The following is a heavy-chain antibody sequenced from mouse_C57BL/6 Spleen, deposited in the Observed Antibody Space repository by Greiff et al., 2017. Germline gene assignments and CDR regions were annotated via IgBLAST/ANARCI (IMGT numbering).Heavy chain of an antibody. D-gene: IGHD1-1*01. CDR1: GYTFTSYW. V-gene: IGHV1-55*01. Sequence: QVQLKQPGAELVKPGASVKMSCKASGYTFTSYWITWVKQRPGQGLEWIGDIYPGSGSTNYNEKFKSKATLTVDTSSSTAYMQLSSLTSEDSAVYYCAREETTGTWFAYWGQGTLVTVSA. CDR2: IYPGSGST. J-gene: IGHJ3*01. CDR3: AREETTGTWFAY.